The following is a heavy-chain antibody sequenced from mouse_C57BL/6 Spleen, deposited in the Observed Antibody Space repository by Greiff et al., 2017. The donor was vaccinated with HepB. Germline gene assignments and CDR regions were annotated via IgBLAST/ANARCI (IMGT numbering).Heavy chain of an antibody. D-gene: IGHD3-2*02. CDR2: IDPSDSYT. CDR3: ARLEPTTAQARFDY. J-gene: IGHJ2*01. Sequence: QVQLQQPGAELVKPGASVKLSCKASGYTFTSYWMQWVKQRPGQGLEWIGEIDPSDSYTNYNQKFKGKATLTVDTSSSTAYMQLSSLTSEDSAVYYCARLEPTTAQARFDYWGQGTTLTVSS. V-gene: IGHV1-50*01. CDR1: GYTFTSYW.